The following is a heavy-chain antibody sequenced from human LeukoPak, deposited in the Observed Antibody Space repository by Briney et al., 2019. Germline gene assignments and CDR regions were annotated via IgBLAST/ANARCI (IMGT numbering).Heavy chain of an antibody. CDR1: GGSISSSNW. CDR2: IYHSGTT. Sequence: SETLSLTCAVSGGSISSSNWWSWVRQPPGKGLEWIGEIYHSGTTNYNPSLKSRVTISVDTSKNQFSLKLSSVTAADTAVYYCARGGSGLFDYWGQGTLVTVSS. V-gene: IGHV4-4*02. J-gene: IGHJ4*02. CDR3: ARGGSGLFDY. D-gene: IGHD3-3*01.